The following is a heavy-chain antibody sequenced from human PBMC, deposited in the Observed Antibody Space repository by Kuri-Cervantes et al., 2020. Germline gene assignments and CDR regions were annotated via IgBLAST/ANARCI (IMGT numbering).Heavy chain of an antibody. V-gene: IGHV1-8*01. CDR1: GYTFTSYD. CDR2: MNPNSGNT. J-gene: IGHJ6*02. D-gene: IGHD1/OR15-1a*01. Sequence: ASVKVSCKASGYTFTSYDINWVRQATGQGLEWMGWMNPNSGNTGYAQKFQGGVTMTRNTSISTAYMELSSLRSEDTAVYYCARGELEQSYYGMDVWGQGTTVTVSS. CDR3: ARGELEQSYYGMDV.